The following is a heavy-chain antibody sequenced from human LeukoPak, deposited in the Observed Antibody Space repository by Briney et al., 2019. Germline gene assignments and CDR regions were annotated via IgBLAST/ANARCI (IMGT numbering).Heavy chain of an antibody. D-gene: IGHD6-19*01. J-gene: IGHJ3*02. V-gene: IGHV1-46*01. CDR1: GGTFSSYA. CDR2: INPSGGST. CDR3: ARYPRSGWPSDAFDI. Sequence: GASVKVSCKASGGTFSSYAISWVRQAPGQGLEWMGIINPSGGSTSYAQKFQGRVTMTRDTSTSTVYMELSSLRSEDTAVYFCARYPRSGWPSDAFDIWGQGTMVTVSS.